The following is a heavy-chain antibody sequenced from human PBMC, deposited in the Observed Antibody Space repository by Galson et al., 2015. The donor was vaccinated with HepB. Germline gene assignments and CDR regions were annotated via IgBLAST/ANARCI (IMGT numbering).Heavy chain of an antibody. V-gene: IGHV3-30*18. D-gene: IGHD6-19*01. J-gene: IGHJ4*02. CDR3: AKDPYLYSALAGTMAGFDY. CDR1: GFTFSNYG. Sequence: SLRLSCAAYGFTFSNYGMHWVRQAPGKGLERVAVISYDGSNKYYADSVKGRFTISRDNSKNTLYLQMNSLRAEDTALYYCAKDPYLYSALAGTMAGFDYWGQGTLVTVSS. CDR2: ISYDGSNK.